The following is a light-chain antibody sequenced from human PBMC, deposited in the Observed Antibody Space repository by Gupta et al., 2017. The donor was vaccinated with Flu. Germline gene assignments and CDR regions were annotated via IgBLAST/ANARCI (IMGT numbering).Light chain of an antibody. Sequence: SSELTQAPAVSVASGQTVRITRQGDSLRYYSATWYQQKPGQAPVVVIFGHNNRPSGVPDRFSGFTSGNTASLAITGAQAEDEADYYCNSRDRSGNQLVFGGGTKLTVL. CDR2: GHN. CDR1: SLRYYS. J-gene: IGLJ2*01. V-gene: IGLV3-19*01. CDR3: NSRDRSGNQLV.